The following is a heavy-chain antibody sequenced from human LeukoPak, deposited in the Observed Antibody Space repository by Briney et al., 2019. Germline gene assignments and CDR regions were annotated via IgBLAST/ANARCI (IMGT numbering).Heavy chain of an antibody. D-gene: IGHD3-10*01. CDR2: INPNSGGT. V-gene: IGHV1-2*02. CDR1: GYTFTGDS. CDR3: ARDGSYYGSGSYYKADC. J-gene: IGHJ4*02. Sequence: ASVKVSCKGSGYTFTGDSMHWVLQAPGHGLVCMGWINPNSGGTNYAQKFQGRVTITRDTSTSTAYMELSRLRSDDRAVYYCARDGSYYGSGSYYKADCWGQGTLVTVSS.